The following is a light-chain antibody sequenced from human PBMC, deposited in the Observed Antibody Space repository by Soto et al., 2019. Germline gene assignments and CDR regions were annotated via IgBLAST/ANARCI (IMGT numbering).Light chain of an antibody. CDR3: QQYGSPLT. CDR2: GAS. Sequence: EIVLTQSPGTLSLSPGERATLSCRASQSVSSSYLAWYQQKPGQAPRLLIYGASRRSTGIPDRFSGSGSGTDFTLTISRLEPEDCAVYYCQQYGSPLTFGGGTKVEIK. CDR1: QSVSSSY. J-gene: IGKJ4*01. V-gene: IGKV3-20*01.